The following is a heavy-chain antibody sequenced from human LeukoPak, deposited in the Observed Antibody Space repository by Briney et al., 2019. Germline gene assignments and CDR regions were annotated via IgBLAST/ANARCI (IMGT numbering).Heavy chain of an antibody. CDR1: GGSFSGYY. V-gene: IGHV4-34*01. CDR2: INHSGST. D-gene: IGHD4-23*01. Sequence: PSETLSLTCAVYGGSFSGYYWSWIRQPPGKGLEWIGEINHSGSTNYNPSLKSRVTISVDTSKNQFSLKPSSVTAADTAVYYCARGKGRYGGNPFDYWGQGTLVTVSS. J-gene: IGHJ4*02. CDR3: ARGKGRYGGNPFDY.